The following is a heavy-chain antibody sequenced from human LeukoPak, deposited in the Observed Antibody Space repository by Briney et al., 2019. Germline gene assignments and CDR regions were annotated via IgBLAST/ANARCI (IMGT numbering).Heavy chain of an antibody. CDR1: GGTFSSYA. J-gene: IGHJ6*03. V-gene: IGHV1-69*05. D-gene: IGHD6-13*01. CDR2: IIPIFGTA. Sequence: ASVKVSCKASGGTFSSYAISWVRQAPGQGLEWMGGIIPIFGTANYAQKFQGRVTITTDESTSTAYMELSSLRSEDTAVYYCARASAAEKQTIYYYYMDVWGKGTTVTVSS. CDR3: ARASAAEKQTIYYYYMDV.